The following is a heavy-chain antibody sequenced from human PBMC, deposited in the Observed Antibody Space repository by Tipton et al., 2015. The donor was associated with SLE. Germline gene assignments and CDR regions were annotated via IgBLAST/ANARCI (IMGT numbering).Heavy chain of an antibody. CDR1: GFTFSSYG. D-gene: IGHD3-22*01. CDR3: AKDRDTMISWYFDL. J-gene: IGHJ2*01. Sequence: SLRLSCAASGFTFSSYGMHWVRQAPGKGLEWVAFIRYDGSNKYYADSVKGRFTISRDNSKNTLYLQMNSLRAEDTAVYYCAKDRDTMISWYFDLWAVAPWSLSPQ. V-gene: IGHV3-30*02. CDR2: IRYDGSNK.